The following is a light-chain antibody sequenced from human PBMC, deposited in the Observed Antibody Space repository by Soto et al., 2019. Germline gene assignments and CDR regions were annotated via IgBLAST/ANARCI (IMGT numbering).Light chain of an antibody. V-gene: IGKV1-9*01. J-gene: IGKJ1*01. CDR3: QQYNHYVWT. CDR1: QGISSY. CDR2: AAS. Sequence: IQLTQSPSSLSASVGDRVTITCRASQGISSYLGWYQQKPGKAPNLLIYAASTLQSGVPSRFSGSGSGTEFTLTISSLQPDDFATYYCQQYNHYVWTFGQGTKVDIK.